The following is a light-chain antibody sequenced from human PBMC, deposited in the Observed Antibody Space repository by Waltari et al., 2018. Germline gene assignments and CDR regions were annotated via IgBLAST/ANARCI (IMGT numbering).Light chain of an antibody. J-gene: IGKJ2*01. V-gene: IGKV1-5*03. CDR2: KVS. Sequence: DIQMTQSPSTLSASVGDRVTIACRASQSVSDWLVWYQQKPGEAPNVLIYKVSSLENGVPPRFSGSAVGTEFNLTITLLQPDDFATYYCQHFFNYPYTFGQGTKLE. CDR1: QSVSDW. CDR3: QHFFNYPYT.